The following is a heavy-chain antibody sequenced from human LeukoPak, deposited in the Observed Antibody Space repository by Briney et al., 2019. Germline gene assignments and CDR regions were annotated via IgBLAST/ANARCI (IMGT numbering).Heavy chain of an antibody. D-gene: IGHD2-2*01. CDR2: ISSSSSTI. Sequence: PGGSLRLSCAASGFTLSSYSMTWVRQAPGKGLGGVSYISSSSSTIYYADSVKGRFTISRDNAKNSLYLQMNSLRAEDTAVYYCARKVKGVTSYYFDYWGQGTLVTVSS. J-gene: IGHJ4*02. CDR1: GFTLSSYS. V-gene: IGHV3-48*01. CDR3: ARKVKGVTSYYFDY.